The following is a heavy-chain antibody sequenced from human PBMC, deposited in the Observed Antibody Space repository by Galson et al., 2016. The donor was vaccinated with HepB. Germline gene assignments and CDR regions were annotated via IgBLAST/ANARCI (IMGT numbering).Heavy chain of an antibody. CDR2: VHYTEGS. V-gene: IGHV4-59*02. J-gene: IGHJ4*02. D-gene: IGHD3-10*01. CDR1: GDSVSDSY. Sequence: ETLSLTCTVSGDSVSDSYCNWVRQPPGKGLEWIGNVHYTEGSIYNPSLKGRGSITMDSSKNQFSLSLRSVTSADTAVYYCVTGRGGLPDYWGQGIHVTVSS. CDR3: VTGRGGLPDY.